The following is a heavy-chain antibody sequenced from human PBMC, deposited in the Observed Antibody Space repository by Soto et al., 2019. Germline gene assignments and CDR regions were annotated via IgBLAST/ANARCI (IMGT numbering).Heavy chain of an antibody. V-gene: IGHV4-31*03. CDR2: LYYSGST. CDR3: ARDVPYDECFGFDP. J-gene: IGHJ5*02. Sequence: QVQLQESGPGLVKPSQTLSLTCTVSGGSISSGGYYWSWIRQHPGKGLEWIGYLYYSGSTYDNPSLKSRVTISVDTSKNQVSLKLSSVTAADAAVYYCARDVPYDECFGFDPWGQGTLVTVSS. CDR1: GGSISSGGYY. D-gene: IGHD3-22*01.